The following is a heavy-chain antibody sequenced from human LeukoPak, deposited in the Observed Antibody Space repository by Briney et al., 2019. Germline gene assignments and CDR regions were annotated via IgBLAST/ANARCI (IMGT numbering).Heavy chain of an antibody. Sequence: GGSLRLSCAASGFTFSSYAMSWVRQAAGKGLEWVSAISGSGGSTFYADSVKGRFTISRDTSKNTLYLQMNSLRAEDTALYYCAKGGPPYTIYGPSYFDYRGQGTLVTVSS. CDR1: GFTFSSYA. V-gene: IGHV3-23*01. CDR3: AKGGPPYTIYGPSYFDY. J-gene: IGHJ4*02. CDR2: ISGSGGST. D-gene: IGHD3-3*01.